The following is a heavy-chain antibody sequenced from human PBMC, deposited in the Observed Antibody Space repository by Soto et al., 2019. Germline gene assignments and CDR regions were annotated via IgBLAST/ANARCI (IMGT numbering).Heavy chain of an antibody. Sequence: ASVKVSCKASGYTFTSYGISWVRQAPGQGLEWMGWISAYNGNTNYAQKLQGRVTMTTDTSTSTAYMELRSLRSDDTAVYYCAREGYCSGGSCNRLVKCYYYYYGMDVWGQGTTVTVSS. D-gene: IGHD2-15*01. V-gene: IGHV1-18*04. J-gene: IGHJ6*02. CDR1: GYTFTSYG. CDR2: ISAYNGNT. CDR3: AREGYCSGGSCNRLVKCYYYYYGMDV.